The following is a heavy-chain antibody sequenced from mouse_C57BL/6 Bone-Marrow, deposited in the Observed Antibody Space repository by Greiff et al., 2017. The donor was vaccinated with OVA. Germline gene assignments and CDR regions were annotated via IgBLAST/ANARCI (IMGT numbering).Heavy chain of an antibody. V-gene: IGHV5-12*01. D-gene: IGHD2-3*01. J-gene: IGHJ2*01. CDR2: ISNGGGST. CDR1: GFTFSDYY. CDR3: ARQGIYDGYFDY. Sequence: EVKLMESGGGLVQPGGSLKLSCAASGFTFSDYYMYWVRQTPEKRLEWVAYISNGGGSTYYPDTVKGRFTISRDNAKNTLYLQMSRLKSEDTAMYYCARQGIYDGYFDYWGQGTTLTVSS.